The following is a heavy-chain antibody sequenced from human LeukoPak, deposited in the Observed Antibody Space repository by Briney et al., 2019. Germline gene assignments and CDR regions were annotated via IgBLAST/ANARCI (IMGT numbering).Heavy chain of an antibody. Sequence: SDTLSLTCSVSGDSISYYHWAWIRQPAGRALEWIGRIYTSGSTHYNPSVRGRASISIDTSENHFSLTLPSVTPPDPAVYYCARDLDCTGGICYYVDVWGKGTPVTVSS. CDR1: GDSISYYH. V-gene: IGHV4-4*07. CDR2: IYTSGST. CDR3: ARDLDCTGGICYYVDV. J-gene: IGHJ6*03. D-gene: IGHD2-8*02.